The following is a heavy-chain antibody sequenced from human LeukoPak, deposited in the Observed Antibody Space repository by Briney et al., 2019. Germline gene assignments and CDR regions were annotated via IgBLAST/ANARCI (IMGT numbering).Heavy chain of an antibody. D-gene: IGHD3-16*01. V-gene: IGHV3-23*01. CDR3: AKMRGIVITFGGVIFDS. CDR2: MSAGGTST. Sequence: PGGSLRLSCVASGFTFSIYAMSWVRQAPGKGLEWVSAMSAGGTSTYYADSVKGRFTISRDNSKITLYLHMNSLRAEDTAVYYCAKMRGIVITFGGVIFDSWGQGTLATVSS. J-gene: IGHJ4*02. CDR1: GFTFSIYA.